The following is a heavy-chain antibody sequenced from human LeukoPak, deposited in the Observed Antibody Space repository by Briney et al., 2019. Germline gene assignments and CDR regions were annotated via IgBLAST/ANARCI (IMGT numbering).Heavy chain of an antibody. CDR3: ARVMQQQLGGPYYYYYYYMDV. V-gene: IGHV4-4*07. Sequence: SETLSLTCTVSGGSISSYYWSWIRQPAGKGLEWIGRIYTSGSTNYNPSLKSRVTMSVDTSKNQFSLKLSSVTAADTAVYYCARVMQQQLGGPYYYYYYYMDVWGKGTTVTVSS. CDR2: IYTSGST. D-gene: IGHD6-13*01. J-gene: IGHJ6*03. CDR1: GGSISSYY.